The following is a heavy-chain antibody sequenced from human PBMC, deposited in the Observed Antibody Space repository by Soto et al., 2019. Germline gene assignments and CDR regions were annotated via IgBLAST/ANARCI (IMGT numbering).Heavy chain of an antibody. D-gene: IGHD2-2*01. CDR1: GFTFSSYA. J-gene: IGHJ4*02. Sequence: GGSLRLSCAASGFTFSSYAMSWVRQAPGKGLEWVSAISGSGGSTYYADSVKGRFTISRDNSKNTLYLQMNSLRAEDTAVYYCAKDPFITSDYCSSTSCYDDYWGQGTLVTVSS. CDR3: AKDPFITSDYCSSTSCYDDY. V-gene: IGHV3-23*01. CDR2: ISGSGGST.